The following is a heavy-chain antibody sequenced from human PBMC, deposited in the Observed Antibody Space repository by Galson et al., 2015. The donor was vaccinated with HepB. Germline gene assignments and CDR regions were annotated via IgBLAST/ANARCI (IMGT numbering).Heavy chain of an antibody. CDR2: TYYRSKWYN. CDR1: GDSVSSNSAA. Sequence: CAISGDSVSSNSAAWNWIRQSPSRGLEWLGRTYYRSKWYNDYAVSVKSRITINPDTSKNQFSPQLNSVTPEDTAVYYCARDQTLEWLLYGYYGMDVWGQGTTVTVSS. V-gene: IGHV6-1*01. D-gene: IGHD3-3*01. J-gene: IGHJ6*02. CDR3: ARDQTLEWLLYGYYGMDV.